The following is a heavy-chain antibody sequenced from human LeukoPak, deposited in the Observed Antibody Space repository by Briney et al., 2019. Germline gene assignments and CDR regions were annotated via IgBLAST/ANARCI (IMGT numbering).Heavy chain of an antibody. D-gene: IGHD3-3*02. V-gene: IGHV3-53*04. CDR2: IYSGGST. Sequence: PGGSLRLSCAASGFTFSSYSMSWVRQAPGKGLEWVSVIYSGGSTYYADSVKGRFTISRHNSKNTLYLQMNSLRAEDTAVYYCARARLLGEFDYWGQGTLVTVSS. CDR1: GFTFSSYS. J-gene: IGHJ4*02. CDR3: ARARLLGEFDY.